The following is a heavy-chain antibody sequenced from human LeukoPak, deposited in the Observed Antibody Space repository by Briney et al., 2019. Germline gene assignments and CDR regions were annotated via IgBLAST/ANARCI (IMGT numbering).Heavy chain of an antibody. V-gene: IGHV1-8*01. CDR2: MNPNSGNT. CDR3: ARPGTEPDYDILTGYHFGY. Sequence: GASVKVSCKASGYTFTSYDINWVRQATGQGLEWMGWMNPNSGNTGYAQKFQGRVTMTRNTSISTAYMELSSLRSEDTAVYYCARPGTEPDYDILTGYHFGYWGQGTLVTVSS. D-gene: IGHD3-9*01. J-gene: IGHJ4*02. CDR1: GYTFTSYD.